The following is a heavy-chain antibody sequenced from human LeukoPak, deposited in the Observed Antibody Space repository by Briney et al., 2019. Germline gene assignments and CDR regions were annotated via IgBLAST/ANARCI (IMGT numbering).Heavy chain of an antibody. Sequence: SETLSLTCTVSGGSIGSYYWSWIRQPPGKGLEWIGYIYYSGSTNYNPSLRSRVTISVNTSKNQFSLKLSSVTAADTAVYYCARHVGALDGFDIWGQGTMVTVSS. CDR3: ARHVGALDGFDI. J-gene: IGHJ3*02. D-gene: IGHD1-26*01. V-gene: IGHV4-59*08. CDR1: GGSIGSYY. CDR2: IYYSGST.